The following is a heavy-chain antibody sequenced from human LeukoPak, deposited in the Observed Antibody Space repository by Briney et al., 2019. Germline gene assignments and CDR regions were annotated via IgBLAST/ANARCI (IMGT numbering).Heavy chain of an antibody. D-gene: IGHD3-10*01. CDR1: GGSISSYY. CDR3: ARRAPLWFGERAFDY. CDR2: IYYSGST. J-gene: IGHJ4*02. Sequence: SETLSLTCTVSGGSISSYYWSWIRQPPGKGLEWIGYIYYSGSTNYNPSLKSRVTISVDTSKNQFSLKLSSVSAADTAVYYCARRAPLWFGERAFDYWGQGTLVTVSS. V-gene: IGHV4-59*08.